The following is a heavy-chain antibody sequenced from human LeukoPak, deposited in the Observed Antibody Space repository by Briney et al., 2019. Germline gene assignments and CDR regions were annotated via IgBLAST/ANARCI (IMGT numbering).Heavy chain of an antibody. CDR1: GYTFTGYY. D-gene: IGHD6-13*01. V-gene: IGHV1-2*04. CDR2: INPNSGGT. CDR3: AGGPPDSYSSSWYGAFDI. Sequence: ASVKVSCKASGYTFTGYYMHWVRQAPGQGLEWMGWINPNSGGTNYAQKFQGWVTMTRDTSISTAYMELSRLRSDDTAVYYCAGGPPDSYSSSWYGAFDIWGQGTMVTVSS. J-gene: IGHJ3*02.